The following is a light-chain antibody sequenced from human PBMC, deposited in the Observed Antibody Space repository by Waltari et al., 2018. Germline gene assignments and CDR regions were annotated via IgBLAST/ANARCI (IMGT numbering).Light chain of an antibody. V-gene: IGKV1-12*01. CDR2: GAF. CDR1: QDISNW. Sequence: DIQMTQSPSSVSASVGDTVTITCRASQDISNWLAWYQQKPGKGPKLLIFGAFSLQSGVPSRFSGSGSGTDFTLTISGLQPEDSATYFCQQGSSFPPTFGQGTKVEIK. J-gene: IGKJ1*01. CDR3: QQGSSFPPT.